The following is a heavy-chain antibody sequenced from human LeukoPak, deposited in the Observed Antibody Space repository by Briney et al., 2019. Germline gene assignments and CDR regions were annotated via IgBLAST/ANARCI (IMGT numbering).Heavy chain of an antibody. Sequence: PSETLSLTCAVSGGSISSSNWWSWVRQPPGKGLEWIGEIYHSGSTNYNPSLKSRVTIVDKSKNQFSLKLSSVTAADTAVYYCARDMSSGWYVDYWGQGTLVSVCS. D-gene: IGHD6-19*01. J-gene: IGHJ4*02. CDR2: IYHSGST. V-gene: IGHV4-4*02. CDR1: GGSISSSNW. CDR3: ARDMSSGWYVDY.